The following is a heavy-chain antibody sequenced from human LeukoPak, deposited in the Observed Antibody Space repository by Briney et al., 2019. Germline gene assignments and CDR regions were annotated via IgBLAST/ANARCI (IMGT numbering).Heavy chain of an antibody. Sequence: SETLSLTCTVSGGSISSYYWSWIRQPPGKGLEWIGYIYYSGSTNYNPSLKSRVTISVDTSKNQFSLKLSSVTAADTAVYYCARSRYSYGYNWFDPWGQGTLVTVSS. D-gene: IGHD5-18*01. J-gene: IGHJ5*02. CDR2: IYYSGST. V-gene: IGHV4-59*01. CDR1: GGSISSYY. CDR3: ARSRYSYGYNWFDP.